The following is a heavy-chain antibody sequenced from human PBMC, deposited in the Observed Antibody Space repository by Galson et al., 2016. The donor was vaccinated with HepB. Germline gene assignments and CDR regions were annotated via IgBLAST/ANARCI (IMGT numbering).Heavy chain of an antibody. V-gene: IGHV2-5*02. CDR2: IYWDDDK. D-gene: IGHD2-8*01. Sequence: PALVKPTQTLTLTCTLSGLSLNTRGAAVGWIRQPPGKSLEWLALIYWDDDKRYTPSLESRLTIIKDISKNQVVLTLTYMDPVDTATYYCGHQEGVRDLYYLGQGTLVTVSS. CDR3: GHQEGVRDLYY. CDR1: GLSLNTRGAA. J-gene: IGHJ4*02.